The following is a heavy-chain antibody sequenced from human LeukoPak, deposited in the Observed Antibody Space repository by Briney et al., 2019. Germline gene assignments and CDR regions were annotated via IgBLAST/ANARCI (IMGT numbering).Heavy chain of an antibody. Sequence: SVKVSCKASGGTFSSYAISWVRQAPGQGLEWMGRIIPIFGTANYAQKFQGRVTITTDESTSTAYMELSSLRSEDTAVYYCASTTGSNYDFWSGYNFDYWCQGTLVTVSS. J-gene: IGHJ4*02. CDR3: ASTTGSNYDFWSGYNFDY. V-gene: IGHV1-69*05. CDR1: GGTFSSYA. CDR2: IIPIFGTA. D-gene: IGHD3-3*01.